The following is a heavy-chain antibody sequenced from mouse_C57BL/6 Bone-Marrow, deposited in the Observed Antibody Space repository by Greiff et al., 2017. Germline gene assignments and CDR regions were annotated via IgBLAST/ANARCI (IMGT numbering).Heavy chain of an antibody. CDR3: ARSAYYYGSSHYFDY. CDR1: GYTFTSYW. J-gene: IGHJ2*01. V-gene: IGHV1-55*01. D-gene: IGHD1-1*01. Sequence: QVQLQQPGAELVKPGASVKMSCKASGYTFTSYWITWVKQRPGQGLEWIGDIYPGSGSTNYNEKFKSKATLTVDTSSSTAYMQLSSLTSEDSAVYYCARSAYYYGSSHYFDYWGQGTTRTVSS. CDR2: IYPGSGST.